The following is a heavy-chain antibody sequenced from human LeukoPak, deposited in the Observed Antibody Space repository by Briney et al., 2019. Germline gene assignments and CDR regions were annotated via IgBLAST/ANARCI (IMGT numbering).Heavy chain of an antibody. D-gene: IGHD6-6*01. CDR1: GGSISSGDYY. CDR2: IYYSGST. Sequence: PSQTLSLTCTVSGGSISSGDYYWSWIRQPPGKGLEWIGYIYYSGSTYYNLSLKSRVTISVDTSKNQFSLKLSSVTAADTAVYYCAREYSSSSRYYYYYMDVWGKGTTVTVSS. V-gene: IGHV4-30-4*08. J-gene: IGHJ6*03. CDR3: AREYSSSSRYYYYYMDV.